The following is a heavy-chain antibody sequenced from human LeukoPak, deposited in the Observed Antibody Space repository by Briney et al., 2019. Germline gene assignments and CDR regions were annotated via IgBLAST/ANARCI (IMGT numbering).Heavy chain of an antibody. D-gene: IGHD3-3*01. J-gene: IGHJ6*02. CDR3: ARDHDYDFWSGYSDYGMDV. Sequence: KPSETLSLTCTVSGGSISSYYWSWIRQPPGKGLEWIGYIYYSGSTNYNPSLKSRVTISVDTSKNQFSLKLSSVTAADTAVYYCARDHDYDFWSGYSDYGMDVWGQGTTVTVSS. CDR2: IYYSGST. CDR1: GGSISSYY. V-gene: IGHV4-59*01.